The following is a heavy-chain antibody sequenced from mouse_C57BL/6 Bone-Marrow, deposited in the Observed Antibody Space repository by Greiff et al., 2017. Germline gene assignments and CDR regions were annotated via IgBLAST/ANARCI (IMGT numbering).Heavy chain of an antibody. D-gene: IGHD1-1*01. Sequence: VQLQQPGAELVRPGTSVKLSCKASGYTFTSYWMHWVKQRPGQGLEWIGVIDPSDSYTNYNQKFKGKATLTVDPSSSTAYMQLSSLTSEDSAVYYGARAHYYGSHYYYAMDYWGQGTSVTVSS. V-gene: IGHV1-59*01. J-gene: IGHJ4*01. CDR1: GYTFTSYW. CDR2: IDPSDSYT. CDR3: ARAHYYGSHYYYAMDY.